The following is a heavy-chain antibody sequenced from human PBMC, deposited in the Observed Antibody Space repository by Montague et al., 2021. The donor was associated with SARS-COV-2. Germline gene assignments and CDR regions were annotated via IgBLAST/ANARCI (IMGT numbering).Heavy chain of an antibody. CDR2: INYSGTT. CDR3: ARHWGIAAAGN. CDR1: GDSITDRTYY. Sequence: SETLSLTCSVSGDSITDRTYYWGCIRQSAGKGLEWIGAINYSGTTXYXXSLKSRVTISLDTAKNQFSLKMTSVTAADTAVYYCARHWGIAAAGNWGQGTLVTVSS. J-gene: IGHJ4*02. V-gene: IGHV4-39*01. D-gene: IGHD6-13*01.